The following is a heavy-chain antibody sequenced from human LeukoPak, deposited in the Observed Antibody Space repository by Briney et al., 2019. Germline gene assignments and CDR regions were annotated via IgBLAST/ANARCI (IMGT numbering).Heavy chain of an antibody. D-gene: IGHD3-22*01. CDR1: GGSISDSSYY. CDR3: ARHVAQYYDSSGYPDF. J-gene: IGHJ4*02. CDR2: IYNSGST. V-gene: IGHV4-39*01. Sequence: KPSETLSLTCSVSGGSISDSSYYWGWIRQPPGKGLEWIANIYNSGSTSHNPSLKSRVTISTDSSKNQLSLKLSSVTAADMAIYYCARHVAQYYDSSGYPDFWGQGTLVTVSS.